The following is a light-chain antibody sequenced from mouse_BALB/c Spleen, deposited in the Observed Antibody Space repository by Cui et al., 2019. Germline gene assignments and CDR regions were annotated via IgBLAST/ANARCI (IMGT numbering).Light chain of an antibody. CDR3: QQLSSNPLT. CDR1: SSVSY. CDR2: VTA. Sequence: QIVLTQSPAIMSASPGEKVTMTCSASSSVSYMHWYQQKSGTSPKRWIYVTAILASAVPARFSGSGSGTSYSLTISSMEAEDAATYYCQQLSSNPLTFGSGTKLEIK. J-gene: IGKJ4*01. V-gene: IGKV4-59*01.